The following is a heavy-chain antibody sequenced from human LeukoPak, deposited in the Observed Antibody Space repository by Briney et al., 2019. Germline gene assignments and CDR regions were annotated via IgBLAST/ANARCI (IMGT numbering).Heavy chain of an antibody. CDR1: GGSISSYY. CDR2: IYTSGGT. CDR3: ARLTGDDAFDI. V-gene: IGHV4-4*07. D-gene: IGHD7-27*01. Sequence: NASETLSLTCTVSGGSISSYYWSWIRQPAGKGLEWIGRIYTSGGTNYNPSLKSRVTISVDTSKNQFSLNLSSVTAADTAVYYCARLTGDDAFDIWGQGTMVTVSS. J-gene: IGHJ3*02.